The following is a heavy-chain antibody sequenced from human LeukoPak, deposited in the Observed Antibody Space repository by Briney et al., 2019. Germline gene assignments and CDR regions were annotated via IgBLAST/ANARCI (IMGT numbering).Heavy chain of an antibody. CDR2: ISSSGSTI. Sequence: GGSLRLSCAASGFTFSDYYMSWIRQAPGKGLEWVSYISSSGSTIYYADSVKGRFTISRDNAKNSLYLQMNSLRAEDTAVYYCAGSSSWYYFDYWGQGTLVTVPS. CDR1: GFTFSDYY. CDR3: AGSSSWYYFDY. J-gene: IGHJ4*02. D-gene: IGHD6-13*01. V-gene: IGHV3-11*01.